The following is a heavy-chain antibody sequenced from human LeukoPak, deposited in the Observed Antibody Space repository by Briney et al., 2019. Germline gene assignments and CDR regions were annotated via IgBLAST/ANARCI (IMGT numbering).Heavy chain of an antibody. CDR3: AKDLLTPYYYDSSGYPNFDY. CDR2: ISYHGSNK. V-gene: IGHV3-30*18. CDR1: GFTFSRNG. J-gene: IGHJ4*02. D-gene: IGHD3-22*01. Sequence: GGSLRLSCAASGFTFSRNGMHWVRQAPGKGLEWVAVISYHGSNKYYADSVKGRFTISRDNSKNTLYLQMNSLRAEDTAVYYCAKDLLTPYYYDSSGYPNFDYWGQGTLVTVSS.